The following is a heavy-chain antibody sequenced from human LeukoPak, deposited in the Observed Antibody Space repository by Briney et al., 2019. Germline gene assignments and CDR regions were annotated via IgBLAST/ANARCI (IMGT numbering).Heavy chain of an antibody. CDR1: GGSISSSSHY. J-gene: IGHJ4*02. CDR2: IYYSGST. CDR3: ARLYYGDSY. Sequence: SETLSLTCTVSGGSISSSSHYWGWIRQPPGKGLEWIGGIYYSGSTYYNPSLKSRVTISVDTSKNQFSLKLSSVTAADTAVYYCARLYYGDSYWGQGTLVTVSS. D-gene: IGHD4-17*01. V-gene: IGHV4-39*01.